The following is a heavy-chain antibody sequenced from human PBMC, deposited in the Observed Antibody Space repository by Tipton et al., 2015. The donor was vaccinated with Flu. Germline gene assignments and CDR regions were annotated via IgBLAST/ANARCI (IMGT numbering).Heavy chain of an antibody. J-gene: IGHJ4*02. Sequence: LRLSCTVSGGSMSSFYWTWIRQPAGKGLEWIGRMYVSGSTKYNPSPKSRVTMSVDTYKNQFSLRLSSVTATDTTVYYCARGSGSGTDVTFYFWGQGTLVTVSS. CDR2: MYVSGST. D-gene: IGHD3-10*01. V-gene: IGHV4-4*07. CDR3: ARGSGSGTDVTFYF. CDR1: GGSMSSFY.